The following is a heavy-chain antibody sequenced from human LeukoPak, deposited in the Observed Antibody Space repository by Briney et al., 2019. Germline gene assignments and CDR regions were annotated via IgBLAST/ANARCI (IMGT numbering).Heavy chain of an antibody. CDR1: GFTFSSYA. CDR3: AKSLEKYTYGGNFDY. V-gene: IGHV3-23*01. CDR2: ISSSADST. Sequence: GGSLRLSCEASGFTFSSYAMSWVRQAPGTGLALVSVISSSADSTYYADSVKGRFTISRDNSKNTLYLQMNNLRAEDTAVYYCAKSLEKYTYGGNFDYWGQGIQVTVS. J-gene: IGHJ4*02. D-gene: IGHD4-23*01.